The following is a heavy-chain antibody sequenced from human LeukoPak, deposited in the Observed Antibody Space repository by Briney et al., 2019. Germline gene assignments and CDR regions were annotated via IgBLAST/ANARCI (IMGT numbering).Heavy chain of an antibody. D-gene: IGHD3-22*01. Sequence: PSGTLSLTCTVSGGSISSGGYSWSWIRQHPGKGLEWIGYIYYSGSTYYNPSLKSRVTISVDTSKNQFSLKLSSVTAADTAVYYCARRNLYYYDSSGYYYFDYWGQGTLVTVSS. CDR2: IYYSGST. CDR3: ARRNLYYYDSSGYYYFDY. CDR1: GGSISSGGYS. V-gene: IGHV4-31*03. J-gene: IGHJ4*02.